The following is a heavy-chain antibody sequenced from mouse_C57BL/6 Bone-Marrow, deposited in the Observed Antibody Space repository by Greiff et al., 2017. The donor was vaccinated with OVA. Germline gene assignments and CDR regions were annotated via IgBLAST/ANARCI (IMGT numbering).Heavy chain of an antibody. CDR3: ARDLYSYGSSPLFAY. Sequence: VQLVESGAELARPGASVKLSCKASGYTFTSYGISWVKQRTGQGLEWIGEIYPRSGNTYYNEKFKGKATLTADKSSSTAYMELRSLTSEHSAVYFCARDLYSYGSSPLFAYWGQGTLVTVSA. V-gene: IGHV1-81*01. CDR1: GYTFTSYG. CDR2: IYPRSGNT. D-gene: IGHD1-1*01. J-gene: IGHJ3*01.